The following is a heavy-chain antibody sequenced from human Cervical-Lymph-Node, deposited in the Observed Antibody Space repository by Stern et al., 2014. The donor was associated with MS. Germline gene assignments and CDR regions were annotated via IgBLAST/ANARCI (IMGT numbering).Heavy chain of an antibody. CDR2: ISYDGNHK. Sequence: VQLLESGGAVVQPGRSLRLSCAASGFTFSSYGMHWVRQAPGKGLEWVTVISYDGNHKYYAASVKGRFTISRANSKNTLHLQMNSVTPDDTAIYYCARDYEDTSMLFDHWGQGTLVTVSS. V-gene: IGHV3-30*03. D-gene: IGHD2-8*01. CDR1: GFTFSSYG. J-gene: IGHJ4*02. CDR3: ARDYEDTSMLFDH.